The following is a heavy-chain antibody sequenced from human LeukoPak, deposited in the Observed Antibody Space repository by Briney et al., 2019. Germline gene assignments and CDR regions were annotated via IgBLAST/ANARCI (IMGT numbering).Heavy chain of an antibody. J-gene: IGHJ5*02. Sequence: SSETLSLTCTVSGGSISSYYWSWIRQPPGKGLEWTGYIYYSGSTNYNPSLKSRVTISVDTSKNQFSLKLSSVTAADTAVYYCAREGSVAGTYNWFDPWGQGTLVTVSS. CDR1: GGSISSYY. V-gene: IGHV4-59*01. D-gene: IGHD6-19*01. CDR3: AREGSVAGTYNWFDP. CDR2: IYYSGST.